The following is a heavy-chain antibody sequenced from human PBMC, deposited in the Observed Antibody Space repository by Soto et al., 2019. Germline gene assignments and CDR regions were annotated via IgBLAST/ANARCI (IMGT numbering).Heavy chain of an antibody. D-gene: IGHD6-13*01. CDR2: IWYDGSNK. CDR3: ARSIAAAGSFGPYYYYGMDV. CDR1: GFTFSSYG. J-gene: IGHJ6*02. Sequence: QVQLVESGGGVVQPGRSLRLSCAASGFTFSSYGMHWVRQAPGKGLEWVAVIWYDGSNKYYADSVKDRFTISRDNSKNTLYLQMNSLRAEDTAVYYCARSIAAAGSFGPYYYYGMDVWGQGTTVTVSS. V-gene: IGHV3-33*01.